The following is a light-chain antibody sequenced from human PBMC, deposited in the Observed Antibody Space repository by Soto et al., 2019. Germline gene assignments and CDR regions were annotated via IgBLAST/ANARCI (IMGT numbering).Light chain of an antibody. CDR2: AAS. CDR3: QQYYSYPWT. V-gene: IGKV1-39*01. J-gene: IGKJ1*01. CDR1: QTIRKS. Sequence: DIQMTQYPSSLSASVGDTISITCRSFQTIRKSLNWYQQRPGKAPKLLIYAASTLQSGVPSRFSGSGSGTDFTLTISCLQSEDFATYYCQQYYSYPWTFGQGTKVDIK.